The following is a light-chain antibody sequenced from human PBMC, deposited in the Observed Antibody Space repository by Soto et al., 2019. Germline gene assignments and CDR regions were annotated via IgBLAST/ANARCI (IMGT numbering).Light chain of an antibody. J-gene: IGKJ1*01. CDR3: QQYDNAPPP. Sequence: EIVLTQSPGTLSLSPGERATLSCRASQSVSSSYLAWYQQKPGQAPRLLIYGASSRATGIPDRFSGSGSGTDFTLTISRLEPEYFAVYYCQQYDNAPPPFGPGTKADIK. CDR1: QSVSSSY. V-gene: IGKV3-20*01. CDR2: GAS.